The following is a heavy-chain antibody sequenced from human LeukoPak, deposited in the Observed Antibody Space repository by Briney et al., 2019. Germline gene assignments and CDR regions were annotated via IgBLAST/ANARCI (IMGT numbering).Heavy chain of an antibody. Sequence: SQTLSLTCAVSGGSISSGGYSWGWIRQPPGKGLEWIGYIYHSGSTYYNPSLKSRVTISVDRSKNQFSLKLSSVTAADTAVYYCARDRNGMDVWGQGTTVTVPS. V-gene: IGHV4-30-2*01. CDR3: ARDRNGMDV. J-gene: IGHJ6*02. CDR2: IYHSGST. CDR1: GGSISSGGYS.